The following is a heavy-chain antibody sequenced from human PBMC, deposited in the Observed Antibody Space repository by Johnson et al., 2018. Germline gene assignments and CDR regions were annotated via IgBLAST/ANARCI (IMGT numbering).Heavy chain of an antibody. D-gene: IGHD5-24*01. V-gene: IGHV3-33*06. CDR3: AKEMAWLPDPYYYGMDV. CDR1: GFTFSSYA. CDR2: IWYAGSNK. J-gene: IGHJ6*02. Sequence: QVQLVESGGGVVQPGRSLRLSCVATGFTFSSYAMHWVRQAPGKGLEWVALIWYAGSNKYYADSVKGRFTISIDNSKNTLYLQMNSLRAEDTAVYYCAKEMAWLPDPYYYGMDVWGQGTTVTVSS.